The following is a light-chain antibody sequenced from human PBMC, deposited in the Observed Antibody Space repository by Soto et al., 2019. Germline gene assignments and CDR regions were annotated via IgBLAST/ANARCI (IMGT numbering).Light chain of an antibody. V-gene: IGKV3D-15*01. CDR3: QQYNKWPLIT. J-gene: IGKJ5*01. CDR1: QSISIG. CDR2: GAS. Sequence: EIVLTQSPGTLSLSPGETATLSCRASQSISIGLAWYRQKPGQPPRLLIYGASTRATGTPARFSGSGSGTEFTLTISSLQSEDFALYYCQQYNKWPLITFGQGTRLEIK.